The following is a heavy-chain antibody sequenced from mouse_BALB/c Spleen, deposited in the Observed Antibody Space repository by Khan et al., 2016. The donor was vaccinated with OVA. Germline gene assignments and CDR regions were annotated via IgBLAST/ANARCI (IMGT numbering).Heavy chain of an antibody. D-gene: IGHD2-1*01. Sequence: EVELVESGGGLVQPGGSRKLSCAVSGFTFSSFGMHWVRQAPEKGLEWVAYISSGSSTIYYADTVKGRFTISRDNPKNTLFLQMTSLRSEDTATYYCARGMVPPFDYWGQGTTLTVSS. CDR3: ARGMVPPFDY. V-gene: IGHV5-17*02. CDR1: GFTFSSFG. J-gene: IGHJ2*01. CDR2: ISSGSSTI.